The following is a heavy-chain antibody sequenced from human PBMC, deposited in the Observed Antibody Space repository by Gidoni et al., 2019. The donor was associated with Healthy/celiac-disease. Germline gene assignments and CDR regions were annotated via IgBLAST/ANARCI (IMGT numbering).Heavy chain of an antibody. CDR2: IKQDGSEK. CDR3: ARGTYDYIWGTYRYGMDV. Sequence: EVQLVESGGGLVQPGGSLRLSCEVSGFTFSNSWMSWVRQAPGKGLEWVANIKQDGSEKYYVDSVKGRFTISRDNAKNSLYLQMNSLRAEDTAVYYCARGTYDYIWGTYRYGMDVWGQGTTVTVSS. J-gene: IGHJ6*02. CDR1: GFTFSNSW. D-gene: IGHD3-16*02. V-gene: IGHV3-7*01.